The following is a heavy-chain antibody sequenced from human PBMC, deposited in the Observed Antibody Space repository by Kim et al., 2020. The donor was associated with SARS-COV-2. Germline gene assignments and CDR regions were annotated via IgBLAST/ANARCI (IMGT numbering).Heavy chain of an antibody. CDR1: GGSISSYY. CDR3: AREAAYDYVWGNWFDP. Sequence: SETLSLTCTVSGGSISSYYWSWIRQPPGKGLEWIGYIYYSGSTNYNPSLKSRVTISVDTSKNQFSLKLSSVTAADTAVYYCAREAAYDYVWGNWFDPWGQGTLVTVSS. J-gene: IGHJ5*02. D-gene: IGHD3-16*01. CDR2: IYYSGST. V-gene: IGHV4-59*01.